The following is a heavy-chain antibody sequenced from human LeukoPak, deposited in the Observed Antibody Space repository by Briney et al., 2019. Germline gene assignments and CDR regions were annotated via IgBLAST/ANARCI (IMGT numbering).Heavy chain of an antibody. CDR1: GGSISSYY. D-gene: IGHD4-17*01. CDR3: ARHRTYGDYGAYDAFDI. CDR2: IYYSGST. Sequence: SETLSLTCTVSGGSISSYYWSWIRQPPGKGLEWIGYIYYSGSTNYNPSLKSRVTISVDTSKNQFSLKLSSVTAADTAVYYCARHRTYGDYGAYDAFDIWGQGTMVTVSS. V-gene: IGHV4-59*08. J-gene: IGHJ3*02.